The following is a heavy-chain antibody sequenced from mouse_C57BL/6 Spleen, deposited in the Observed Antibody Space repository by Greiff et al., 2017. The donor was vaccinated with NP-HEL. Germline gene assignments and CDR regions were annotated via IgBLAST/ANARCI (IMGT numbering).Heavy chain of an antibody. D-gene: IGHD2-4*01. Sequence: QVQLQQSGAELVRPGASVTLSCKASGYTFTDYEMHWVKQTPVHGLEWIGAIDPETGGTAYNQKFKGKAILTADKSSSTAYMELRSLTSEDSAVYYCTRGGLGDYDGNYFDYWGQGTTLTVSS. CDR1: GYTFTDYE. CDR3: TRGGLGDYDGNYFDY. J-gene: IGHJ2*01. V-gene: IGHV1-15*01. CDR2: IDPETGGT.